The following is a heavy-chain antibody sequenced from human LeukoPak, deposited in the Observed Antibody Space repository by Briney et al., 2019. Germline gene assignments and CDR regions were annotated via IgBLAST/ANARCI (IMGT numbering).Heavy chain of an antibody. CDR3: ARCRRYSNYFWSALGFDY. V-gene: IGHV4-34*01. Sequence: SETLSLTCAVYGGSFSGYYWSWIRQPPGKGLEWIGEINHSGSTNYNPSLKSRVTISVDTSKNQFSLKLSSVTAADTAVYYCARCRRYSNYFWSALGFDYWGQGTLVTVSS. CDR1: GGSFSGYY. D-gene: IGHD4-11*01. CDR2: INHSGST. J-gene: IGHJ4*02.